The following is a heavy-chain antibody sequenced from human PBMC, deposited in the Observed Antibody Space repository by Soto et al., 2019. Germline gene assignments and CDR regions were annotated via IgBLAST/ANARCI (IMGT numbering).Heavy chain of an antibody. V-gene: IGHV1-69*13. D-gene: IGHD3-22*01. J-gene: IGHJ4*02. Sequence: SVKVSCKASGYTFTSYGISWVRQAPGQGLEWMGGIIPNIGTANYAQKFQGRVTITADESTSTAYMELSSLRSEDTAVYYCARDCYASSGYYPYFDYWGQG. CDR3: ARDCYASSGYYPYFDY. CDR1: GYTFTSYG. CDR2: IIPNIGTA.